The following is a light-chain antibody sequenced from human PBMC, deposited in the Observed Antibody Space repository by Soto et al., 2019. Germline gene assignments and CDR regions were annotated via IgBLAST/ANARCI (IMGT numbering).Light chain of an antibody. V-gene: IGKV1-39*01. J-gene: IGKJ2*03. CDR3: QHTYSPPYS. Sequence: DIQMTQSPSSLSASVGDRVTITCRASQNINNYLNWYQQKPGKAPKLLIYAASSLQSGVPSRFSGSGSGTDFSLTISSLQPEDFATYYCQHTYSPPYSFGLGTKREIK. CDR2: AAS. CDR1: QNINNY.